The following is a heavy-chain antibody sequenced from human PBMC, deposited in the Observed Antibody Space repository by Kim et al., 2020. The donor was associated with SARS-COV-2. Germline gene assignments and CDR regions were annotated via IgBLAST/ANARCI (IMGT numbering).Heavy chain of an antibody. D-gene: IGHD5-18*01. V-gene: IGHV3-30*18. CDR3: AKDRGGYSYGDWYFDL. J-gene: IGHJ2*01. CDR2: ISYDGSNK. Sequence: GGSLRLSCAASGFTFSSYGMHWVRQAPGKGLEWVAVISYDGSNKYYADSVKGRFTISRDNSKNTLYLQMNSLRAEDTAVYYCAKDRGGYSYGDWYFDLWGRGTLVTVSS. CDR1: GFTFSSYG.